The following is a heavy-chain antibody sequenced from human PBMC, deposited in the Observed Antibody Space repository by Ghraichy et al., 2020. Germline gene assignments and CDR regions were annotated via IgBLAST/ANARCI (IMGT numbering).Heavy chain of an antibody. J-gene: IGHJ6*02. Sequence: GGSLRLSCAASGFTFSSSDMHWVRQVTGKGLEWVSGIGTVGDPYYAGSVKGRFTISRENAKNSLYLQMNGLRVGDTAVYYCARALKETTVTPEDSFYYFYGLDVWGQGTTVTVSS. CDR3: ARALKETTVTPEDSFYYFYGLDV. CDR1: GFTFSSSD. CDR2: IGTVGDP. V-gene: IGHV3-13*05. D-gene: IGHD4-17*01.